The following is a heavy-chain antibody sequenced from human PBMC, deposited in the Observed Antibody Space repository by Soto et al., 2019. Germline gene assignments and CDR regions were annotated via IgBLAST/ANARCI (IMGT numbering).Heavy chain of an antibody. D-gene: IGHD2-21*01. Sequence: ASVKVSCKASGYTFTSYDINWVRQATGQGLEWMGWMNPNSGNTGYAQKFQGRVTMTRNTSISTAYMELSSLRSEDTAVYYCAVIAVGANIWCYDGMDVWGQGTTVTVSS. CDR1: GYTFTSYD. CDR3: AVIAVGANIWCYDGMDV. V-gene: IGHV1-8*01. CDR2: MNPNSGNT. J-gene: IGHJ6*02.